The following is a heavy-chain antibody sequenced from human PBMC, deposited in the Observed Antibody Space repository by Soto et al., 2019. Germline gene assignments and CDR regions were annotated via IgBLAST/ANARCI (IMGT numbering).Heavy chain of an antibody. CDR2: SRNKVNSYST. D-gene: IGHD1-26*01. Sequence: EVQLVESGGGLVQPGGSLRLSCAASGFTFSDHYMDWVRQAPGKGLEWVGRSRNKVNSYSTEYAASVKGRFTISRDESKNSLYLQMNSLKTEDTAVYYCARFSGSYTRGLDYWGQGTLVTVSS. V-gene: IGHV3-72*01. J-gene: IGHJ4*02. CDR3: ARFSGSYTRGLDY. CDR1: GFTFSDHY.